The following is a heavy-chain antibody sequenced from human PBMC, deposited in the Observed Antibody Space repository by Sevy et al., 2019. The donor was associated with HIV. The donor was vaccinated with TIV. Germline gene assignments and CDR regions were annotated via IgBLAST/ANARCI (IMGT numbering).Heavy chain of an antibody. CDR1: GFTFTNAW. CDR3: TLEGLYCSGGSCYSEGFDS. D-gene: IGHD2-15*01. CDR2: IKSKTDGGTT. J-gene: IGHJ4*02. V-gene: IGHV3-15*01. Sequence: GGSLRLSCAAFGFTFTNAWMSWVRQAPGKGLEWVGRIKSKTDGGTTDYAAPVKGRFTISRDDSKYTLYLHMNSLKTEDTAVYYCTLEGLYCSGGSCYSEGFDSWGQGTLVTVSS.